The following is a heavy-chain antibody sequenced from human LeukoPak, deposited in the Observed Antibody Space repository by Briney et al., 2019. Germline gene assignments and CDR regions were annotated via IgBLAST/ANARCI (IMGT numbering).Heavy chain of an antibody. CDR2: INHSGST. CDR3: ARRSYNSPFRY. CDR1: GGSFSGYY. Sequence: PSETLSLTCGVYGGSFSGYYWSWIRQPPGKGLEWIGEINHSGSTNYNASLKSRVTISVDTSKNQFYLKVTYVTAADTAVYYCARRSYNSPFRYWGQGTLVTVSS. V-gene: IGHV4-34*01. J-gene: IGHJ4*02. D-gene: IGHD1-26*01.